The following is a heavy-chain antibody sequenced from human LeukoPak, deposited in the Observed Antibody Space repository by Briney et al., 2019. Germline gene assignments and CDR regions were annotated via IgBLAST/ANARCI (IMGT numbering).Heavy chain of an antibody. J-gene: IGHJ4*02. CDR2: FFHTGIT. V-gene: IGHV4-4*02. Sequence: PSQTLSLTCTVSGGSISISNWWGWVRQPPGKGLEWIGEFFHTGITNYNPSLKNRVTISVDKSKNQFSLTLSSVTAADTAVYYCASVDGNNVFGVVGHFWGQGALVIVSS. CDR3: ASVDGNNVFGVVGHF. CDR1: GGSISISNW. D-gene: IGHD3-3*01.